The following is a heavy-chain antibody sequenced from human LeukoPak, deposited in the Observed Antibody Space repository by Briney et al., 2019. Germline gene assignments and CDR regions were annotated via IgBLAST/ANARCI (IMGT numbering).Heavy chain of an antibody. V-gene: IGHV1-46*01. CDR1: GYTFTSYY. J-gene: IGHJ4*02. D-gene: IGHD2-15*01. CDR3: ARGVDCSGGSCYPNFDY. Sequence: ASVKVSCKASGYTFTSYYMHWVRQAPGRGLEWMGIIYPSGGSTSYAQKFQGRVTMTRDTSTSTVYMELSSLRSEDTAVYYCARGVDCSGGSCYPNFDYWGQGTLVTVSS. CDR2: IYPSGGST.